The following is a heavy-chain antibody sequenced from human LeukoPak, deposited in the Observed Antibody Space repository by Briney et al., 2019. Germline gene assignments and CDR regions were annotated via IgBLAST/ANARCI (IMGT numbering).Heavy chain of an antibody. CDR2: INHSGST. J-gene: IGHJ6*03. Sequence: SETLSLTCAVYGGSFSDLYWSWIRQPPGKGLEWIGEINHSGSTNYNPSLKSRVTISVDTSKNQFSLKLSSVTAADTAVYYCARVRCSGGSCYWGYYYMDVWGKGTTVTVSS. CDR3: ARVRCSGGSCYWGYYYMDV. V-gene: IGHV4-34*01. D-gene: IGHD2-15*01. CDR1: GGSFSDLY.